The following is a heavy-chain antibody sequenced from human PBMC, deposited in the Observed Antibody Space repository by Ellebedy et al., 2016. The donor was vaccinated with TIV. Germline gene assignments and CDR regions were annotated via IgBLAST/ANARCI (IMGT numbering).Heavy chain of an antibody. J-gene: IGHJ2*01. CDR3: ARVDAVAASHSFDL. Sequence: SETLSLTCTASGGSISSYYWSWIRQPPGKGLEWIGYIYYSGSTNYNPSLKSRVTISVDTSKNQFSLKLSSVTAADTAVYYCARVDAVAASHSFDLWGRGTLVTVSS. CDR1: GGSISSYY. CDR2: IYYSGST. D-gene: IGHD5-12*01. V-gene: IGHV4-59*01.